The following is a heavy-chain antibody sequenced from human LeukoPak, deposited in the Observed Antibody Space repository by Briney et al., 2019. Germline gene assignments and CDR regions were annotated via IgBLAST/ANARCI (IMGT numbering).Heavy chain of an antibody. J-gene: IGHJ4*02. CDR2: INIGGTPT. Sequence: GGSLRLSCAASGFTFTRYWVHWVRQVPGKGLVWVSRINIGGTPTHYADSVKVRFTVSRDNDKNTLFLQLSSLRVEDTAVYYCARDSYEVGATFDYWGQGTLVTVSS. V-gene: IGHV3-74*01. CDR1: GFTFTRYW. CDR3: ARDSYEVGATFDY. D-gene: IGHD1-26*01.